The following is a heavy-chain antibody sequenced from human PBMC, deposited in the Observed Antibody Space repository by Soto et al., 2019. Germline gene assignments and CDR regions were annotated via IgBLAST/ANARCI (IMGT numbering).Heavy chain of an antibody. CDR1: GYSFTSHY. Sequence: ASVKVSWKASGYSFTSHYIHWVRQAPGQGLEWMGIINPSGGYTNYAQKFQGRVTITADESTSTAYMELSSLRSEDTAVYYCAREGSMVRGVIIPQYFDYWGQGTLVTVSS. J-gene: IGHJ4*02. V-gene: IGHV1-46*01. CDR3: AREGSMVRGVIIPQYFDY. CDR2: INPSGGYT. D-gene: IGHD3-10*01.